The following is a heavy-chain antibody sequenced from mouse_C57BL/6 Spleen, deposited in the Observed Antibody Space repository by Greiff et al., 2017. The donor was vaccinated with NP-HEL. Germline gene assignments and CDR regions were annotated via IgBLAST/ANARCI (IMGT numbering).Heavy chain of an antibody. J-gene: IGHJ4*01. D-gene: IGHD2-1*01. Sequence: VKLVESGAELVKPGASVKISCKASGYAFSSYWMNWVKQRPGKGLEWIGQIYPGDGDTNYNGKFKGKATLTADKSSSTAYMQLSSLTSEDSAVYFCARRGGNWAMDYWGQGTSVTVSS. CDR2: IYPGDGDT. CDR1: GYAFSSYW. V-gene: IGHV1-80*01. CDR3: ARRGGNWAMDY.